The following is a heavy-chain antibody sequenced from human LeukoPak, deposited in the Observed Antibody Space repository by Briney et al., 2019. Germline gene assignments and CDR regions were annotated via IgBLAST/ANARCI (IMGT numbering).Heavy chain of an antibody. V-gene: IGHV4-4*07. D-gene: IGHD3-3*01. CDR1: GGSISSYY. CDR3: AHGDFWSGYYPY. J-gene: IGHJ4*02. CDR2: IYTSGST. Sequence: PSETLSLTCTVSGGSISSYYWSWIRQPAGKGLEWIGRIYTSGSTNYNPSLKSRVTISVDTSKNQFSLKLTSVTAADTAVYYCAHGDFWSGYYPYWGQGTLVTVSS.